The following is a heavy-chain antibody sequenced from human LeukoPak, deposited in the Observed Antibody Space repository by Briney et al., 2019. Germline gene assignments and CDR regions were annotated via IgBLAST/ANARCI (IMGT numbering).Heavy chain of an antibody. CDR1: GYTFTGYY. V-gene: IGHV1-2*02. J-gene: IGHJ5*02. D-gene: IGHD3-10*01. CDR3: ARVTGITMVRGVIMRGGWFDP. CDR2: INPNSGGT. Sequence: ASVKVSCKASGYTFTGYYMHWVRQAPGQGLEWMGWINPNSGGTTYAQKFQGRITMTRDTSISTAYMELSRLRSDDTAVYYCARVTGITMVRGVIMRGGWFDPWGQGTLVTVSS.